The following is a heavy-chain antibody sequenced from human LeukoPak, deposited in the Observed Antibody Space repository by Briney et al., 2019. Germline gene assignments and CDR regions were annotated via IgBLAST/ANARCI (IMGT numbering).Heavy chain of an antibody. CDR1: GGSISSGSYY. D-gene: IGHD3-22*01. CDR2: IYTSGST. J-gene: IGHJ4*02. V-gene: IGHV4-61*02. Sequence: KPSETLSLTCTVSGGSISSGSYYWSWIRQPAGKPLEWIGRIYTSGSTNYNPSLKSRVTISVEPSKSQFSLKLSSVHAADPAVYYCARTYYYDSSGYYYGRDPSDYWGQGTLVTVSS. CDR3: ARTYYYDSSGYYYGRDPSDY.